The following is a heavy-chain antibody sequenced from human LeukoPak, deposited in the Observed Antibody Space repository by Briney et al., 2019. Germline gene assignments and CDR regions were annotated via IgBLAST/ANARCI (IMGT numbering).Heavy chain of an antibody. J-gene: IGHJ3*01. Sequence: GGSLRLSCSASGFTFSDYPMHWVRQAPGKGLESVSTISSNGGNTHYADSVKGRFTISRDNSKNTLYLQMSSLRAEDTALYYCVKDLDDYPPYDAFDLWGQGTMVTVSS. CDR1: GFTFSDYP. CDR2: ISSNGGNT. D-gene: IGHD5-24*01. V-gene: IGHV3-64D*06. CDR3: VKDLDDYPPYDAFDL.